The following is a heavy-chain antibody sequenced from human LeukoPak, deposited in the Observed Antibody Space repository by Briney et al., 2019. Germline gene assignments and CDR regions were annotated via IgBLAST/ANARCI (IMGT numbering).Heavy chain of an antibody. CDR2: MNPNSDNT. CDR3: ASGLAVAGTESAFDI. V-gene: IGHV1-8*01. CDR1: GYTFTSYD. Sequence: ASVKVSCKASGYTFTSYDINWVRQATGQGLEWMGWMNPNSDNTGYAQKFQGRVTMTRNTSISTAYMELSSLRSEDTAVYYCASGLAVAGTESAFDIWGQGTMVTVSS. J-gene: IGHJ3*02. D-gene: IGHD6-19*01.